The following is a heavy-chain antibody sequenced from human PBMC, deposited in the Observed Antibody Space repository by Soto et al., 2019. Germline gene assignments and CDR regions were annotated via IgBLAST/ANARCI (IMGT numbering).Heavy chain of an antibody. CDR3: ASGSSVSAYIDY. CDR1: GGSVSSGTYY. D-gene: IGHD6-13*01. J-gene: IGHJ4*02. V-gene: IGHV4-61*01. Sequence: SETLSFTCTVSGGSVSSGTYYWSWIRQPPGKGLEWIGYIYNSGSTNYNPSLKSRVSISVDTSKNQFSLKLNSVTAADTAVYYCASGSSVSAYIDYWGQGTLVTVSS. CDR2: IYNSGST.